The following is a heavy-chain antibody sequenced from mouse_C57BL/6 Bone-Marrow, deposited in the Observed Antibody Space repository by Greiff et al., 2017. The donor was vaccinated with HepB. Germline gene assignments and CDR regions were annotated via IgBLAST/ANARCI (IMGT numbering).Heavy chain of an antibody. Sequence: QVHVKQPGAELVKPGASVKLSCKASGYTFTSYWMHWVKQRPGRGLEWIGRIDPNSGGTKYNGKFKSKATLTVDKPSSTAYMQLSSLTSEDSAVYYCARSWGNYEAWFAYWGQGTLVTVSA. CDR2: IDPNSGGT. CDR1: GYTFTSYW. D-gene: IGHD2-1*01. CDR3: ARSWGNYEAWFAY. J-gene: IGHJ3*01. V-gene: IGHV1-72*01.